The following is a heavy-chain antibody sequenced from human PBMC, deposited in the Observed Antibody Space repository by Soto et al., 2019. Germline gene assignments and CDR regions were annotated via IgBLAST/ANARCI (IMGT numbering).Heavy chain of an antibody. Sequence: ASVKVSCKASGGTFSSYTISWVRQAPGQGLEWMGRIIPILGIANYAQKFQGRVTITADKSTSTAYMELSSLRSEDTAVYYCASWIVEMATIYAVWGKGTLVPVSS. D-gene: IGHD5-12*01. CDR3: ASWIVEMATIYAV. J-gene: IGHJ4*02. V-gene: IGHV1-69*02. CDR2: IIPILGIA. CDR1: GGTFSSYT.